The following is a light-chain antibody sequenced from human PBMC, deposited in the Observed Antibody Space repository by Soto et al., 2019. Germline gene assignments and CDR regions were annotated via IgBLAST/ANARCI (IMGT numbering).Light chain of an antibody. CDR2: DVS. J-gene: IGLJ2*01. V-gene: IGLV2-14*01. CDR1: SSDIGGYNY. CDR3: SSYTSSSNVL. Sequence: QSALTQPASVSGSPGQSITISCSGTSSDIGGYNYVSWYQQHPDKAPKPMIYDVSSRPSGVSNRFSGSKSGNTASLTISGLQAEDEADYYCSSYTSSSNVLFGGGTKLTVL.